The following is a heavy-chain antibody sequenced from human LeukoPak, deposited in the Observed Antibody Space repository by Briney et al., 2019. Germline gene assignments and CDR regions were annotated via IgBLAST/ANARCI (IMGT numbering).Heavy chain of an antibody. Sequence: ASVKVSCKASGCTFTNYARNWVRQAPGQRLQWMGWSNAGNGHTKYSQEFQDRVTITRDTSASTGYMELSSLRSEDMAVYYCARSGYWDSLDYWGQGTLVTVSS. D-gene: IGHD1-7*01. V-gene: IGHV1-3*02. J-gene: IGHJ4*02. CDR2: SNAGNGHT. CDR3: ARSGYWDSLDY. CDR1: GCTFTNYA.